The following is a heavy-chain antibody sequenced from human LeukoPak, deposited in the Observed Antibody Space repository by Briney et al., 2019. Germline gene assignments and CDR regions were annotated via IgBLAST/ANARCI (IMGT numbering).Heavy chain of an antibody. Sequence: ASVKVSCKASGATFSSYAISWVRQAPGQGLEWMGIINPSGGSTSYAQKFQGRVTMTRDTSTSTVYMELSSLRSEDTAVYYCARDPNWKGGYFDYWGQGTLVTVSS. CDR1: GATFSSYA. V-gene: IGHV1-46*01. D-gene: IGHD1-1*01. J-gene: IGHJ4*02. CDR3: ARDPNWKGGYFDY. CDR2: INPSGGST.